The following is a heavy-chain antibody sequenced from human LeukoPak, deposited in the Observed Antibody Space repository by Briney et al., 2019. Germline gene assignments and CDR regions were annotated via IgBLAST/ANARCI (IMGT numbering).Heavy chain of an antibody. Sequence: GGSLRLSCAASGFAFSSYCMNWVRQAPGKGLEWVSSITGSSSYIHYADSVKGRFTISRDNAKNSLYLQMNSLRAEATAVYYCARDDYYDTGALCDDAFDVWGQGTMVTVSS. V-gene: IGHV3-21*06. CDR2: ITGSSSYI. D-gene: IGHD3-22*01. CDR1: GFAFSSYC. J-gene: IGHJ3*01. CDR3: ARDDYYDTGALCDDAFDV.